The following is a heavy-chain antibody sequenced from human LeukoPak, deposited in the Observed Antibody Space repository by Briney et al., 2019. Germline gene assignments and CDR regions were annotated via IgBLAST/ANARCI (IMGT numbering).Heavy chain of an antibody. CDR3: ARVGYCSSTSCYYFGY. CDR1: GYTFTGYY. D-gene: IGHD2-2*01. Sequence: ASVKVSCKASGYTFTGYYMHWVRQAPGQGLEWMGWINPNSGGTNYARKFQGRVTMTRDTSISTAYMELSRLRSDDTAVYYCARVGYCSSTSCYYFGYWGQGTLVTVSS. V-gene: IGHV1-2*02. CDR2: INPNSGGT. J-gene: IGHJ4*02.